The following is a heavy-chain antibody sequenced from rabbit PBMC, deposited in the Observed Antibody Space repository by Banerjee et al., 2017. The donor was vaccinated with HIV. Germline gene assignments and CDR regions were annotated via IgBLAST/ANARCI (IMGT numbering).Heavy chain of an antibody. CDR2: ISTSSGST. CDR3: ARDLADHTGYNYATRLDL. J-gene: IGHJ6*01. D-gene: IGHD6-1*01. V-gene: IGHV1S40*01. Sequence: QSLEESGGDLVKPGASLTLTCTPSGFSFSSGYYMCWVRQAPGKGLEWIACISTSSGSTYYASWAKGRFTISKTSSTTVTLQMTSLTAADTATYFCARDLADHTGYNYATRLDLWGPGTLVTVS. CDR1: GFSFSSGYY.